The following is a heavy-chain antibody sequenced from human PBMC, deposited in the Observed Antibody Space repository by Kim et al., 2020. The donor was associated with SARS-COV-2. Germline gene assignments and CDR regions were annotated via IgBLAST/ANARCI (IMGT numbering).Heavy chain of an antibody. Sequence: ASVKVSCKVSGYTLTELSMHWVRQAPGKGLEWMGGFDPEDGETIYAQKFQGRVTMTEDTSTDTAYMELSSLRSEDTAVYYCATGAYYDSSGYRLISGPYYFDYWGQGTLVTVSS. V-gene: IGHV1-24*01. CDR3: ATGAYYDSSGYRLISGPYYFDY. J-gene: IGHJ4*02. CDR2: FDPEDGET. D-gene: IGHD3-22*01. CDR1: GYTLTELS.